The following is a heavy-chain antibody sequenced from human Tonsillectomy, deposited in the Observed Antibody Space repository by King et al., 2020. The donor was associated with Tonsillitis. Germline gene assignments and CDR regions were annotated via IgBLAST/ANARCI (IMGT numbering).Heavy chain of an antibody. J-gene: IGHJ4*02. V-gene: IGHV1-2*02. CDR3: ARDWVGNLYKQQLVPDY. Sequence: QLVQSGAEVKKPGASVKVSCKASGYTFTGYYMHWVRQAPGQGLEWMGWINPNSGGTNYAQKFQGRVTMTRDTSISTAYMELSRLRSDDTAVYYCARDWVGNLYKQQLVPDYWGQGTLVTVSS. D-gene: IGHD6-13*01. CDR1: GYTFTGYY. CDR2: INPNSGGT.